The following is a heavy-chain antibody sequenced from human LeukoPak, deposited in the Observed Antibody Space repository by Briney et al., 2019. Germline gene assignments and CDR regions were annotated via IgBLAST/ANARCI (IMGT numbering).Heavy chain of an antibody. D-gene: IGHD3-10*01. CDR1: GYTFTSYY. CDR2: SDPKSGAT. CDR3: ARGNFYDNKGYSPELRY. Sequence: ASVKVSCKPSGYTFTSYYIHWLRQAPGQRFEWMGWSDPKSGATKYEHFQGRVTMTRDTSISTAYMELSRLTSDDTAVYYCARGNFYDNKGYSPELRYWGQGTLVTVSS. J-gene: IGHJ4*02. V-gene: IGHV1-2*02.